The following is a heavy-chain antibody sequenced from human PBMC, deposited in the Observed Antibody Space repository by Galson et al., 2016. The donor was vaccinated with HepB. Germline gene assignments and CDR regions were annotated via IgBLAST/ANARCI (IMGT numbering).Heavy chain of an antibody. CDR1: GGSISSYY. J-gene: IGHJ4*02. V-gene: IGHV4-59*01. D-gene: IGHD3-22*01. CDR3: ARGYISGYYATELLFDY. Sequence: ETLSLTCTVSGGSISSYYWSWIRQPPGKGLEWIGYIYYSGSPHYNPSLKSRVTISVDTSKNQFSLKLSSVTAGDTDVYYGARGYISGYYATELLFDYWGQGTLVTVSS. CDR2: IYYSGSP.